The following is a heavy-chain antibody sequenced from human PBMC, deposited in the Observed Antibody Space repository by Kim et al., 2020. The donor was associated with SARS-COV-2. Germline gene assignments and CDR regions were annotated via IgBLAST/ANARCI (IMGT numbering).Heavy chain of an antibody. D-gene: IGHD4-17*01. V-gene: IGHV3-23*01. CDR2: T. Sequence: TYYADSVKGRVTMSSDTSKSTLYLQMKSLRIEDTAVYYCAKGVTNSGFDYWGQGAQVTVSS. J-gene: IGHJ4*02. CDR3: AKGVTNSGFDY.